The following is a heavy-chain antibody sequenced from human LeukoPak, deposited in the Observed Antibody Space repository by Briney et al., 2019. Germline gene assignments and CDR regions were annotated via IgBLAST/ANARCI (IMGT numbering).Heavy chain of an antibody. CDR1: GYTFTGYY. D-gene: IGHD5-18*01. CDR3: AREVDTAMVDY. CDR2: INPNSGGT. J-gene: IGHJ4*02. V-gene: IGHV1-2*02. Sequence: EASVKVSCTASGYTFTGYYMHWVRQAPGQGLEWMGWINPNSGGTNYAQKFQGRVTMTRDTSISTAYMELSRLRSDDTAVYYCAREVDTAMVDYWGQGTLVTVSS.